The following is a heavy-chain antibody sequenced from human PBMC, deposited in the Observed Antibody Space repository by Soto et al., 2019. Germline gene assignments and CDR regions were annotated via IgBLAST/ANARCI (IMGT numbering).Heavy chain of an antibody. CDR1: RVAFSKFI. D-gene: IGHD6-19*01. CDR2: IIPILGTA. CDR3: AKVRYSSPMGYYYGMDV. Sequence: VKVSCKASRVAFSKFIVTWVRQAPGLGLEWVGGIIPILGTANYAQKFQGRVTITADESTSTSYMEVNNLRSEDAAVYYCAKVRYSSPMGYYYGMDVWGQGTRVTVSS. V-gene: IGHV1-69*13. J-gene: IGHJ6*02.